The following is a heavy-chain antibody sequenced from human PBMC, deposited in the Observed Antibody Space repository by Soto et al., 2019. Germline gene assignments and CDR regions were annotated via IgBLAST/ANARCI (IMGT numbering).Heavy chain of an antibody. CDR2: IIPIFGTA. V-gene: IGHV1-69*13. CDR3: ARAGSWYPLYYYYYGMDV. CDR1: GGTFSSYA. D-gene: IGHD6-13*01. Sequence: SVKVSCKASGGTFSSYAISWVRQAPGQGLEWMGGIIPIFGTANYAQKFQGRVTITADESTSTAYMELSSLRSEDTAVYYCARAGSWYPLYYYYYGMDVWGQGTTVTVSS. J-gene: IGHJ6*02.